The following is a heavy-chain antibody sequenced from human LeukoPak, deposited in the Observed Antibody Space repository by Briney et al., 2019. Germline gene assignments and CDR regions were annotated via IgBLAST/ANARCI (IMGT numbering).Heavy chain of an antibody. J-gene: IGHJ4*02. CDR2: IRYDGSNK. CDR1: GFTFSSYG. Sequence: GGSLRLSCAASGFTFSSYGMHWVRQAPGKGLEWVAFIRYDGSNKYYADSVKGRFTISRDNSKNTLYLQMNSLRAEDTAVYYCAKGPRRRTYSGSYPSPFDYWGQGTLVTVSS. D-gene: IGHD1-26*01. CDR3: AKGPRRRTYSGSYPSPFDY. V-gene: IGHV3-30*02.